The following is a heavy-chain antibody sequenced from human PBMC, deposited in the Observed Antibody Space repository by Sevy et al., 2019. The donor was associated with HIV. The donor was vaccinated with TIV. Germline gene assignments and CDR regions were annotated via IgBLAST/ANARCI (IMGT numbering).Heavy chain of an antibody. J-gene: IGHJ5*02. CDR3: AKGEGYCSGGSCNPGVS. Sequence: GGSLRLSCAASGFTFSSHGMHWVRRAPGKGLEWVGLLSFDGNKRHYPDSVKGRFTISRDNSKNTLYLQMNGLRAEDTAVYYCAKGEGYCSGGSCNPGVSWGQGTLVTVSS. CDR1: GFTFSSHG. V-gene: IGHV3-30*18. D-gene: IGHD2-15*01. CDR2: LSFDGNKR.